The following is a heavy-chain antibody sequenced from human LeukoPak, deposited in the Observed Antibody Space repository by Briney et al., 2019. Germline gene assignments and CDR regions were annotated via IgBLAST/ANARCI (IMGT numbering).Heavy chain of an antibody. D-gene: IGHD5-12*01. CDR3: ATDIREKWLRNNWFDP. V-gene: IGHV1-8*03. CDR1: GGTFSSYD. CDR2: MNPNSGNT. J-gene: IGHJ5*02. Sequence: ASVKVSCKASGGTFSSYDINWVRQATGQGLEWMGWMNPNSGNTGYAQKFQGRVTITRNTSISTAYMELSSLRSEDTAVYYCATDIREKWLRNNWFDPWGQGTLVTVSS.